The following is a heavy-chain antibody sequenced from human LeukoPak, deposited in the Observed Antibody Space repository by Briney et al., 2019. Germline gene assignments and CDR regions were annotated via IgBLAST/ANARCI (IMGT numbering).Heavy chain of an antibody. D-gene: IGHD2-2*01. Sequence: PGGSLRLSCAASGFSFKTYAMSWVRQAPGKGLEWVSAISGSGGSTYYADSVKGRFTISRDNSKNTLYLQMNSLRAEDTAVYYCAKENEYQLLNDAFDIWGRGTMVTVSS. CDR3: AKENEYQLLNDAFDI. CDR1: GFSFKTYA. J-gene: IGHJ3*02. V-gene: IGHV3-23*01. CDR2: ISGSGGST.